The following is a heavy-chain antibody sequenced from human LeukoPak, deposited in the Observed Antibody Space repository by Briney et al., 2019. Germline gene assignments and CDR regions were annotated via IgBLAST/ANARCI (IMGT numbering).Heavy chain of an antibody. Sequence: GSLRLSCAASGFTFSSYTMNWVRQAPGKGLEWVSTIGGSGVSTYYADSVKGRFSISRDNSKNTLYLQMNSLRAEDTALYYCATHLSDAFDIWGQGTMVTVSS. CDR1: GFTFSSYT. CDR2: IGGSGVST. J-gene: IGHJ3*02. CDR3: ATHLSDAFDI. V-gene: IGHV3-23*01. D-gene: IGHD3-3*02.